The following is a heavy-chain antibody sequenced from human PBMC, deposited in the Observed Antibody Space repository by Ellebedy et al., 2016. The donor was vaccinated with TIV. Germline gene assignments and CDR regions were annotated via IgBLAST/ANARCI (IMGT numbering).Heavy chain of an antibody. J-gene: IGHJ6*02. CDR3: AKDRWRYCTATSCYLDNYYGLDV. Sequence: GGSLRLSCAASGFTFSSYGMHWVRQAPGKGLEWVAFTRYDGNNNYYGDSVKGRFTISRDNSKNTVYLAMDSLRAEDTALYYCAKDRWRYCTATSCYLDNYYGLDVWGQGTTVTVSS. CDR2: TRYDGNNN. D-gene: IGHD2-8*02. V-gene: IGHV3-30*02. CDR1: GFTFSSYG.